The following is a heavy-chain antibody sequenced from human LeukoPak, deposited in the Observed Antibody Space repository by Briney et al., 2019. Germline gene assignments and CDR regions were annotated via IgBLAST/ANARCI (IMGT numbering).Heavy chain of an antibody. CDR3: ASPVAGTAKYFQQ. CDR1: GYTFTSYD. J-gene: IGHJ1*01. CDR2: MNPNSGNT. D-gene: IGHD6-19*01. Sequence: ASVTVSCKASGYTFTSYDINWVRQATGQGLEWMGWMNPNSGNTGYAQKFQGRVTMTRNTSISTAYMELSSLRSEDTAVYYCASPVAGTAKYFQQWGQGTLVTVSS. V-gene: IGHV1-8*01.